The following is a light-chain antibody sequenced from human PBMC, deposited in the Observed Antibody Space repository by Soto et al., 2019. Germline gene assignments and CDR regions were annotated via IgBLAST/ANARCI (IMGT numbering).Light chain of an antibody. Sequence: EIVLTQSPATLSLSPGERATLSCRASQSISSYLAWSQQKPGQAPRLLIYDASNRATGIPARFSGSGSGTAFTLTISSLEPEDFAVYYCQDRNSWPLTFGGGTKVEIK. CDR3: QDRNSWPLT. CDR2: DAS. V-gene: IGKV3-11*01. J-gene: IGKJ4*01. CDR1: QSISSY.